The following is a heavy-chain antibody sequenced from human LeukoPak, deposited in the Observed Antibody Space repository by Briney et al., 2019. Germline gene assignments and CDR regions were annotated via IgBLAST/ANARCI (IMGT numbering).Heavy chain of an antibody. D-gene: IGHD5-12*01. CDR2: IYTSGST. CDR3: ARDKWPRDY. CDR1: GGSISSGSYY. V-gene: IGHV4-61*02. J-gene: IGHJ4*02. Sequence: SETLSLTCTVSGGSISSGSYYWSWIRQPAGKGLEWIGRIYTSGSTNYNPSLKSRVTISVDTSKNQFSLKLSSVTAADTAVYYCARDKWPRDYWGQGTLVTVSS.